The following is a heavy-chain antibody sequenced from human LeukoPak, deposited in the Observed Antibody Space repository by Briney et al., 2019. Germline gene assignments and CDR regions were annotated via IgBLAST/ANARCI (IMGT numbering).Heavy chain of an antibody. Sequence: GGSLRLSCVVSGFDLSDYYMSWIRQAPGKGLEWISYISSSGGNIYFADSVKGRFTMSRDNARGSLYLQMNSLRADDTAIYYCARRRDYFDYWGQGTLVTVSS. CDR1: GFDLSDYY. J-gene: IGHJ4*02. V-gene: IGHV3-11*01. CDR3: ARRRDYFDY. CDR2: ISSSGGNI.